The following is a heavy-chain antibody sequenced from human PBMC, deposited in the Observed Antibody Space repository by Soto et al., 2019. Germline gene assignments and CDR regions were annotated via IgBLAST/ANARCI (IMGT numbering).Heavy chain of an antibody. V-gene: IGHV4-4*02. Sequence: QVQLQESGPGLVKPSGTLSLTCAVSGDSISRSNWWSWVRQPPGKGLEWIGEIYHSGNTNYNPSLKSRLXXSXDXSKNQFSLKLSSVTAADTAVYYWARVGAPDPRYFDYWGQGTLVTVSS. J-gene: IGHJ4*02. CDR1: GDSISRSNW. CDR3: ARVGAPDPRYFDY. CDR2: IYHSGNT. D-gene: IGHD1-26*01.